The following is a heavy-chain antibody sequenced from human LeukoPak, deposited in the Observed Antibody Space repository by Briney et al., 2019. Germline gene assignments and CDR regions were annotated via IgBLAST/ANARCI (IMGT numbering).Heavy chain of an antibody. V-gene: IGHV4-4*07. CDR2: IYTSGTT. CDR3: ARDRYYGGNVRNYFDY. CDR1: GGSISSYY. Sequence: SETLSLTCTVSGGSISSYYWSWIRQPPGKGLEWIGDIYTSGTTDYNPSLKSRVTMSVDTSKNQFSLKLNSVTAADTAVYYCARDRYYGGNVRNYFDYWGQGTLVTVSS. J-gene: IGHJ4*02. D-gene: IGHD4-23*01.